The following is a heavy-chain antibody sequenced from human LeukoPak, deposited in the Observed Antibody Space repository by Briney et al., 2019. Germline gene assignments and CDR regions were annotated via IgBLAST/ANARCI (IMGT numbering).Heavy chain of an antibody. V-gene: IGHV6-1*01. Sequence: SQTLSLTCAISGDSVSSNSAAWNWIRQSPSRGLEWLGRTYYRSKWYNDYAVSVKSRITINPDTSKNQFSLQLNSVTPEDTAVYYCARVGGSGSGWRNYFDYWGQGTLVTVSS. J-gene: IGHJ4*02. CDR3: ARVGGSGSGWRNYFDY. CDR1: GDSVSSNSAA. CDR2: TYYRSKWYN. D-gene: IGHD6-19*01.